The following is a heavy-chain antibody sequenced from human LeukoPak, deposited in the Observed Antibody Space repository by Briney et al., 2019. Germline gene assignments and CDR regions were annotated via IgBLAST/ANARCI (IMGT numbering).Heavy chain of an antibody. CDR3: VRMVTGWPNWIDP. CDR1: GFTVNNYY. V-gene: IGHV3-66*01. Sequence: GGSLRLSCAASGFTVNNYYMSWVRQAPGKGPEWVSVIYAGGTAYSADSAKGRFTMSRDNSKNTLYLEMSSLRAEDTAVYYCVRMVTGWPNWIDPWGQGTLVIVSS. J-gene: IGHJ5*02. CDR2: IYAGGTA. D-gene: IGHD6-19*01.